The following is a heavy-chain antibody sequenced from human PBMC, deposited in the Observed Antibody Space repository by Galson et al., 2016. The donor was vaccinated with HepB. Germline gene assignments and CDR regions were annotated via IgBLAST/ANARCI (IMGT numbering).Heavy chain of an antibody. Sequence: SLRLSCAASGFTFDGYAMHWVRQTPGKGQEWVSGISWNSGSIGYADSVKGRFIISRDNAKNSLYLQMNSLRSEDTALYYCAKVDRWRYDAFDIWGQGTMVTVSS. CDR2: ISWNSGSI. J-gene: IGHJ3*02. V-gene: IGHV3-9*01. CDR3: AKVDRWRYDAFDI. CDR1: GFTFDGYA. D-gene: IGHD3/OR15-3a*01.